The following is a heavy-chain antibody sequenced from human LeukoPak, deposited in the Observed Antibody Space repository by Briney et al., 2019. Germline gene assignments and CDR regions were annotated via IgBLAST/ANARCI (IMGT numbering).Heavy chain of an antibody. Sequence: GRSLRLSCAASGFTFSSYGMHWVRQAPGKGLEWVAVISYDGSNKYYADSVKGRFTISRDNSKNTLYLQMNSPRAEDTAVYYCAKDAMTTVTTPTVYYYYGMDVWGQGTTVTVSS. V-gene: IGHV3-30*18. CDR1: GFTFSSYG. CDR2: ISYDGSNK. CDR3: AKDAMTTVTTPTVYYYYGMDV. J-gene: IGHJ6*02. D-gene: IGHD4-4*01.